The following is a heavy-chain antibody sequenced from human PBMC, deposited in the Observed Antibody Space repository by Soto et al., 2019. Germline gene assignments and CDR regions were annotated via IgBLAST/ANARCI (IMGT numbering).Heavy chain of an antibody. CDR2: INGDGSST. V-gene: IGHV3-74*01. D-gene: IGHD1-1*01. CDR3: ATIATTKV. J-gene: IGHJ4*02. CDR1: GFAFSTSW. Sequence: GGSLRLSCAASGFAFSTSWMHWVRQAPGTGLVWVSRINGDGSSTNYADSVQGRFTISRDNAKNTLFLQMNSLRAEDTAVYYCATIATTKVWGQGTLVTVSS.